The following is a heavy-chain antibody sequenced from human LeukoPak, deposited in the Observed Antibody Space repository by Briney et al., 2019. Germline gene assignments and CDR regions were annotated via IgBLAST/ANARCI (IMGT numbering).Heavy chain of an antibody. CDR2: IYYSGST. J-gene: IGHJ4*02. D-gene: IGHD6-19*01. CDR1: GGSISNYY. V-gene: IGHV4-59*01. CDR3: ARDRSGWYGNYFDY. Sequence: SETLSLTCTVSGGSISNYYWSWIRQPPGKGLVWIGYIYYSGSTNYNPSLKSRVTISVDTSKNQFSLKLSSVTAADTAVYYCARDRSGWYGNYFDYWGQGTLVTVSS.